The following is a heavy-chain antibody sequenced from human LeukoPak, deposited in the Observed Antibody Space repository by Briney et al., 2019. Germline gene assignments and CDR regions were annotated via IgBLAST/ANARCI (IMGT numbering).Heavy chain of an antibody. V-gene: IGHV3-53*01. CDR3: TTGIRGD. CDR1: GFTVSGNY. Sequence: GGSLRLSCAASGFTVSGNYMSWVRQAPGKGLEWVSVIYSGGTTYYADSVKGRFTISRDNSKNTLYLQMNSLKTEDTAVYYCTTGIRGDCGQGTLVTVSS. J-gene: IGHJ4*02. CDR2: IYSGGTT.